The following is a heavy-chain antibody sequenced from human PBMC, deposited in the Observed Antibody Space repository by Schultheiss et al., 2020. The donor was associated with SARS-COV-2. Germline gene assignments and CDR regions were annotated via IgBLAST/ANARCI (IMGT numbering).Heavy chain of an antibody. CDR3: ARVFGRGSNWFDP. CDR2: IYYSGST. Sequence: SETLSLTCTVSGGSISSGLHYWSWIRQHPGKGLEWIGYIYYSGSTYYNPSLKSRVTISVDRSKNQFSLKLSSVTAADTAVYYCARVFGRGSNWFDPWGREPWSPSPQ. J-gene: IGHJ5*02. V-gene: IGHV4-30-4*08. CDR1: GGSISSGLHY. D-gene: IGHD3-10*01.